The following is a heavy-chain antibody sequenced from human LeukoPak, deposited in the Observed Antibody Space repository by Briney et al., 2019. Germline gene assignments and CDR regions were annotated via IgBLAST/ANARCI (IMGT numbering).Heavy chain of an antibody. CDR3: AKHQLELSGYESRDEFDY. Sequence: PGGTLRLSCAGSGLAFSDYGMHWVSQAPGKGVERVAFMPYALSNKYYADSVKVRFTISRDNSKNTLYLQMNSLRAEDTAVYYCAKHQLELSGYESRDEFDYWGQGTLVTVSS. V-gene: IGHV3-30*02. CDR1: GLAFSDYG. J-gene: IGHJ4*02. D-gene: IGHD5-12*01. CDR2: MPYALSNK.